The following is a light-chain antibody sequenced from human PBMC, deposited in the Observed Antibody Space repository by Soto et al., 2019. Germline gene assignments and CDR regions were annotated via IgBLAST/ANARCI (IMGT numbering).Light chain of an antibody. Sequence: EIELTQSPGTLSFSPWYRATLSASASQSVSSSYLAWYQQKPGQAPRLLIYGASSRASGIPDRFSGSGSGTDFTLTISRLEPEDFAVYYCQQYGSSPSWTFGQGTKVDIK. CDR1: QSVSSSY. V-gene: IGKV3-20*01. CDR3: QQYGSSPSWT. J-gene: IGKJ1*01. CDR2: GAS.